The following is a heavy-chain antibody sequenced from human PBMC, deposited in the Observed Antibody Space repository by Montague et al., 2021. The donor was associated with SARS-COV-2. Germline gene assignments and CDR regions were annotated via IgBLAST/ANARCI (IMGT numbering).Heavy chain of an antibody. CDR2: IIPNGGGT. V-gene: IGHV1-2*02. CDR3: AREGGEIGTGSYYGLDV. J-gene: IGHJ6*02. D-gene: IGHD1-1*01. Sequence: SVKVSCKASGYTFTGYYMHLLRQAPGQGLEWMGWIIPNGGGTNYSQMFRGRVTMTRDTSISTFYMELSGLRSDDTAVYFCAREGGEIGTGSYYGLDVWGQGTTVPVSS. CDR1: GYTFTGYY.